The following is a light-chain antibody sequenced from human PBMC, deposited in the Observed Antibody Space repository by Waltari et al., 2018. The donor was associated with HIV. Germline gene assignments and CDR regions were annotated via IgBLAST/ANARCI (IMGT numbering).Light chain of an antibody. CDR2: GAS. J-gene: IGKJ4*01. Sequence: DIQLTQAPSSVSVFVGGNVSITCRASQSVGDQLAWYQVKTGEAPKLLIYGASKLQSGVPSRFAASVSGPEFSLTITGLQSDDSGTYFCQQAFSFPHTFGGGT. V-gene: IGKV1D-12*01. CDR1: QSVGDQ. CDR3: QQAFSFPHT.